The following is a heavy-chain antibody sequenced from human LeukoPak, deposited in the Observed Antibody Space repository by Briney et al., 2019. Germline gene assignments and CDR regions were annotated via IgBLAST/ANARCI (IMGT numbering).Heavy chain of an antibody. J-gene: IGHJ4*02. CDR2: ISYDGSNK. D-gene: IGHD3-22*01. CDR3: AKVGSGYYDHLDF. Sequence: PGGSLRLSCAASGFTFSSYAMHWVRQAPGKGLEWVAVISYDGSNKYYADSVKGRFTISRDNSKNTLYLQMNSLRVEDTAVYYCAKVGSGYYDHLDFWGQGILVTVSS. V-gene: IGHV3-30-3*01. CDR1: GFTFSSYA.